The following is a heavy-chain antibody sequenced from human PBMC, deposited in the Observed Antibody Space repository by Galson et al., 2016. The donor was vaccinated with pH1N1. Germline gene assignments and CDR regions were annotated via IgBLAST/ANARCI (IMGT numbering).Heavy chain of an antibody. CDR2: ISWSGSII. Sequence: SLRLSCAASGFPFDDYAVHWVRQAPGKGLEWVSGISWSGSIIGYADSVKGRFTISRDNAKNSLYLEMNSLRAEDTALYYCTKIRGYGELQGFDYWGQGAVVTVSS. D-gene: IGHD6-25*01. J-gene: IGHJ4*02. CDR3: TKIRGYGELQGFDY. CDR1: GFPFDDYA. V-gene: IGHV3-9*01.